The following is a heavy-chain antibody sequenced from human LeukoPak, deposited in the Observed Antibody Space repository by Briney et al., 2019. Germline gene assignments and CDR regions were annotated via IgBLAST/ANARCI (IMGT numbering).Heavy chain of an antibody. D-gene: IGHD1-1*01. CDR1: GGSISSSSYY. J-gene: IGHJ4*02. Sequence: SETLSLTCTVSGGSISSSSYYWGWIRQPPGKGLEWIGSIYYSGSTYYNPSLKSRVTISVDTSKNQFSLKLSSVTAADTVVYYCARGRPERGWGQGTLVTVSS. CDR2: IYYSGST. CDR3: ARGRPERG. V-gene: IGHV4-39*07.